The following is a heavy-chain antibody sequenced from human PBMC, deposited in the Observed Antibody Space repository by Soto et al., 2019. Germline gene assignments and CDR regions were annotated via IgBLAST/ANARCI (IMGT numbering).Heavy chain of an antibody. CDR1: GFTFSSYW. CDR3: ARSTATGWFDP. Sequence: GGSLRLSCAASGFTFSSYWMHWVRQAPGKGLVWVSRINSDGSSTSYADSVKGRFTISRDNAKNTLYLQMNSLRAEDTAVYYCARSTATGWFDPWGQGTLVTVSS. V-gene: IGHV3-74*01. D-gene: IGHD5-12*01. CDR2: INSDGSST. J-gene: IGHJ5*02.